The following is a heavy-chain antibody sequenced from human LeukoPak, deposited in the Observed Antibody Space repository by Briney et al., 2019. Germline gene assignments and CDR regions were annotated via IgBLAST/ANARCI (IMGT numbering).Heavy chain of an antibody. CDR3: ARVLDYYYYMDV. D-gene: IGHD3-3*01. CDR2: IIPIFGTA. Sequence: WASVKVSCKASGGTFSSYAISWVRQAPGQGLEWMGGIIPIFGTANYAQKFQGRVTITTDESTSTAYMELSSLGSEDTAVYYCARVLDYYYYMDVWGKGTTVTVSS. J-gene: IGHJ6*03. CDR1: GGTFSSYA. V-gene: IGHV1-69*05.